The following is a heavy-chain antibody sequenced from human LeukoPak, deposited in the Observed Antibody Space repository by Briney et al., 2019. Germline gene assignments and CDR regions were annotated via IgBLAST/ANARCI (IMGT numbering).Heavy chain of an antibody. Sequence: GGSLRLSCAASKFTFSTFSMSWVRQAPGKGLEWVSSISGSGGYTYYADSVKGRFTISRDNSKNTLFLQMNSLKTEDTAVYYCTTDEYYDILTGYYLRDYWGQGTLVTVSS. CDR2: ISGSGGYT. J-gene: IGHJ4*02. V-gene: IGHV3-23*01. CDR1: KFTFSTFS. D-gene: IGHD3-9*01. CDR3: TTDEYYDILTGYYLRDY.